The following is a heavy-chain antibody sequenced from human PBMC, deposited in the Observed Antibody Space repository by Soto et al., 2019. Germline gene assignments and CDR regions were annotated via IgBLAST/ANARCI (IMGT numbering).Heavy chain of an antibody. Sequence: QVQLVQSGAEVKKAGSSVKVSCKASGGTFSSYFINWVRQAPGQGLEWVGGIIPVFGTATYAEKFQGRVTITADESTSTSYVELSSLRADDTAVYYCARETPSAAAAYYYYGLDVWGQGTTVTVPS. D-gene: IGHD6-13*01. J-gene: IGHJ6*02. CDR3: ARETPSAAAAYYYYGLDV. CDR1: GGTFSSYF. CDR2: IIPVFGTA. V-gene: IGHV1-69*01.